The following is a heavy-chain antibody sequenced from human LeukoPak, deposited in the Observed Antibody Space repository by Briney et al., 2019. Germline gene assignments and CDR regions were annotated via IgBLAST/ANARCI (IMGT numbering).Heavy chain of an antibody. J-gene: IGHJ2*01. CDR2: IKAGGGEK. Sequence: GGSLRLSCAASGFTFSTYWMNWFRQTPGKGLEWVAKIKAGGGEKDHVASVKGRFTISRDNAKNSLYLQMNSLRAEDTAVYYCAGSDTTGYSPREWDYWYFDLWGRGTLVTVSS. CDR3: AGSDTTGYSPREWDYWYFDL. D-gene: IGHD3-9*01. CDR1: GFTFSTYW. V-gene: IGHV3-7*01.